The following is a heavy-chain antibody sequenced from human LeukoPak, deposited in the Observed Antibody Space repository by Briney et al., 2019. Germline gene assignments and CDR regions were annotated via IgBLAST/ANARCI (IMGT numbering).Heavy chain of an antibody. D-gene: IGHD1-1*01. V-gene: IGHV4-59*01. J-gene: IGHJ4*02. CDR3: VKVGTGTVDF. CDR2: IHYSGDT. CDR1: GASISGYY. Sequence: SETLSLTCTVSGASISGYYWGWIRQSPGKELEWIGYIHYSGDTNYVPSLKSRVSISVDTSKNQFSLKLTSLTAADTAVYYCVKVGTGTVDFWGQGTLVSISS.